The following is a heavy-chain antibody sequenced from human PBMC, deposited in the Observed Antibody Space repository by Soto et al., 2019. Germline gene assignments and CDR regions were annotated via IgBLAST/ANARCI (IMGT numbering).Heavy chain of an antibody. CDR3: AREADRRWLHLFEY. V-gene: IGHV1-69*01. Sequence: QVHLVQSGAEVKKPGSSVKVSCMASGGTFSTYGVSWVRQAPGQGLEWMGGITPLVSTANYAQKFQGRVTIRADESMTTAYMEMRSLRSDDTAVYFCAREADRRWLHLFEYWGQGTLVTVSS. J-gene: IGHJ4*02. D-gene: IGHD5-12*01. CDR2: ITPLVSTA. CDR1: GGTFSTYG.